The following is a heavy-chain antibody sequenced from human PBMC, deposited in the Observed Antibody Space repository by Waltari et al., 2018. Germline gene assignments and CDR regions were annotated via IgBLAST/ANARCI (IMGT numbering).Heavy chain of an antibody. CDR2: IFYTGTT. J-gene: IGHJ4*02. CDR1: GASISSRHYS. D-gene: IGHD3-22*01. Sequence: QLQLQESGPGLVKPSETLSLTCTVSGASISSRHYSWGWIRPPPGKGLEWIGTIFYTGTTYYNPSLKSRVTISVDTSKNQFSLKLSSVSAADTAVYYCARHVSNYYDTTGYPPHFDYWGQGTLVTVSS. V-gene: IGHV4-39*01. CDR3: ARHVSNYYDTTGYPPHFDY.